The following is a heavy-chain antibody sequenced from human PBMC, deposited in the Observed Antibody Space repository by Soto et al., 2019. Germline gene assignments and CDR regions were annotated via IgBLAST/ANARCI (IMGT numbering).Heavy chain of an antibody. V-gene: IGHV1-69*19. D-gene: IGHD3-10*01. CDR1: GGTFNTYA. J-gene: IGHJ4*02. CDR3: AREVQVHTPAFVY. CDR2: ISPMFGAA. Sequence: QVQLVQSGAEMKKPGSSVKVSCQSSGGTFNTYAMNWVRQAPGQGPEWMGDISPMFGAANYAPKFQGIVTITANESKSTSSMQLSSLTSEDTALYFCAREVQVHTPAFVYWGQGTLVTVSS.